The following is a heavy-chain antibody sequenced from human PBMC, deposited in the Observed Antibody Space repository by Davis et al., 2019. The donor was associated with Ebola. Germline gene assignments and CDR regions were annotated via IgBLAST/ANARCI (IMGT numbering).Heavy chain of an antibody. V-gene: IGHV3-73*01. CDR1: GFTFSGSA. D-gene: IGHD5-18*01. J-gene: IGHJ6*02. CDR3: TRLWLGYGMDV. CDR2: IRSKANSYAT. Sequence: GESLKISCAASGFTFSGSAMHWVRQPPGKGLEWVGRIRSKANSYATAYAASVKGRFTISRDDSKNTAYLQMNSLKTEDTAVYYCTRLWLGYGMDVWGQGTTVTVSS.